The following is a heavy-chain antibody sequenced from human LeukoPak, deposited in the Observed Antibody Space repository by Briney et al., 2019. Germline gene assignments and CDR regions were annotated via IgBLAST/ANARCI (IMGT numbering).Heavy chain of an antibody. CDR2: IYYSGTS. CDR3: ARDSAAAGHFDY. V-gene: IGHV4-31*03. CDR1: GGSISSGGYY. D-gene: IGHD6-13*01. Sequence: TLSLTCTVSGGSISSGGYYWSWIRQLPGEGLEWIGYIYYSGTSYYNPSLKSRVSISVDTSKNQFSLKLSSVTAADTAVYYCARDSAAAGHFDYWGQGTLVTVSS. J-gene: IGHJ4*02.